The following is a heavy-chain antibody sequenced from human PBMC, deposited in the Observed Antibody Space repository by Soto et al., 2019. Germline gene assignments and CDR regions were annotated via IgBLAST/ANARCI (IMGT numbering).Heavy chain of an antibody. CDR1: GYVFIIHW. Sequence: PVESLKISCKGSGYVFIIHWVSCLLQMPVKVLEWVGIIYPGNSNTMYSPSFQGQVTTSADTALSTTYLQWDTLKPSDTAIYFCASDSHCDGGNCPMGGFDMWGQGTMVTVSS. V-gene: IGHV5-51*01. J-gene: IGHJ3*02. D-gene: IGHD2-15*01. CDR2: IYPGNSNT. CDR3: ASDSHCDGGNCPMGGFDM.